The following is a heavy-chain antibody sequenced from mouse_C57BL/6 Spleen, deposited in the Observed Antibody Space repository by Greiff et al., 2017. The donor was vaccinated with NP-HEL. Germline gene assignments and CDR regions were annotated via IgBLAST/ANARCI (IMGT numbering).Heavy chain of an antibody. CDR2: IYPRSGNT. V-gene: IGHV1-81*01. D-gene: IGHD1-1*01. J-gene: IGHJ1*03. CDR1: GYTFTSYG. Sequence: VQLQQSGAELARPGASVKLSCKASGYTFTSYGISWVKQRTGQGLEWIGEIYPRSGNTYYNEKFKGKATLTADKSSSTAYMELRSLTSEDSAVYFCARRDSSYYFDVWGTGTTVTVSS. CDR3: ARRDSSYYFDV.